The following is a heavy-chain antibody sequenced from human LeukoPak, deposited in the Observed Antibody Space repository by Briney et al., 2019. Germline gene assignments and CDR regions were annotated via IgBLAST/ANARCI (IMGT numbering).Heavy chain of an antibody. CDR1: GYTFTAYY. CDR2: INPHSGGT. V-gene: IGHV1-2*02. D-gene: IGHD2-2*01. J-gene: IGHJ4*02. Sequence: GASVKVSCKASGYTFTAYYMHWVRQAPGQGFEWMGWINPHSGGTNFAQKFQGRVTMTRDTSITTAHMELSRLTSDDTAMYYCAREIPCSSSSCLDYWGQGTLVTVSS. CDR3: AREIPCSSSSCLDY.